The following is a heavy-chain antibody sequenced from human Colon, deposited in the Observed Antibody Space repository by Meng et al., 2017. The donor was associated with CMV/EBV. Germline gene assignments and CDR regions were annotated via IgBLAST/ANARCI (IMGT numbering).Heavy chain of an antibody. J-gene: IGHJ4*02. Sequence: GGSLRLSCAASGFTFSSYAMSWVRQAPGKGLEWVSVIYSGGSSTYYADSVKGRFTISRDNAKSTLFLQINGLGAEDTAIYYCAKNLFVPPAIMSVFAPNDYWGQGMLVTVSS. CDR2: IYSGGSST. CDR1: GFTFSSYA. V-gene: IGHV3-23*03. D-gene: IGHD2-2*02. CDR3: AKNLFVPPAIMSVFAPNDY.